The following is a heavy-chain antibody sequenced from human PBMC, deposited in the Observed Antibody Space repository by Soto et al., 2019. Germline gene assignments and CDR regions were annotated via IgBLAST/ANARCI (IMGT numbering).Heavy chain of an antibody. D-gene: IGHD3-22*01. J-gene: IGHJ4*02. CDR2: IIPIFGTA. Sequence: SVKVSCKASGGTFSSYAISWVRQAPGQGLEWMGGIIPIFGTANYAQKFQGRVTITADKSTGTAYMELSSLRSEDTAVYYCARTDSSGSQFDYWGQGTLVTVSS. CDR3: ARTDSSGSQFDY. V-gene: IGHV1-69*06. CDR1: GGTFSSYA.